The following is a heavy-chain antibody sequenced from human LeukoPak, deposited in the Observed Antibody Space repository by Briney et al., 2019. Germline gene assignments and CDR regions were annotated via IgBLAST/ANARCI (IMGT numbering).Heavy chain of an antibody. J-gene: IGHJ4*02. CDR2: INSDGSST. V-gene: IGHV3-74*01. Sequence: PGGSLRLSCAASGFSFSNYWMHWVRQAPGKGLVGVSRINSDGSSTTYADSVKGRFAISRDNAKNTLYLQMNSPRAGDTAVYYCARGVGEYHYFDYWGQGTLVTVPS. D-gene: IGHD1-26*01. CDR1: GFSFSNYW. CDR3: ARGVGEYHYFDY.